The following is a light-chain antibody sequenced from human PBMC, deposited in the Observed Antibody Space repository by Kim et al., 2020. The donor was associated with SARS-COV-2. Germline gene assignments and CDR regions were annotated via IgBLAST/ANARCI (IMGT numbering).Light chain of an antibody. Sequence: ALGQTASITCGGNNMGSKNGCWYQQQPGHAPVLVIYRDSNRPSGIPERFSVSNSGNTATLTISRAQAGDEADYYCQVWDSSTAWVFGGGTQLTVL. V-gene: IGLV3-9*01. J-gene: IGLJ3*02. CDR3: QVWDSSTAWV. CDR2: RDS. CDR1: NMGSKN.